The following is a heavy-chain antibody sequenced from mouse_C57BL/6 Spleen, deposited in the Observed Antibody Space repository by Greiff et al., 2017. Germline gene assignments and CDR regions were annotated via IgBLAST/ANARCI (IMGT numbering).Heavy chain of an antibody. CDR3: ARILRATGYFDY. V-gene: IGHV8-8*01. D-gene: IGHD1-1*01. J-gene: IGHJ2*01. CDR2: IWWDDDK. Sequence: ESGPGILQPSQTLSLTCSFSGFSLSTFGMGVGWIRQPSGKGLEWLAPIWWDDDKYYTPALKSRLTISKDTAKNQVFLKIAHVDTADTATYYCARILRATGYFDYWGQGTTLTVSS. CDR1: GFSLSTFGMG.